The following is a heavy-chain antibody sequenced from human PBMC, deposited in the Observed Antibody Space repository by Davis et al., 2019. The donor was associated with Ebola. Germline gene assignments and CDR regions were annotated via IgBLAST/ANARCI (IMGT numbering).Heavy chain of an antibody. CDR2: ISPNGDRT. CDR3: ARGQLMDYGDYLDY. D-gene: IGHD4-17*01. Sequence: GESLKISCAASGFTFSSYWIHWVRQAPGKGLVWVSRISPNGDRTGYADSVKGRFTISRDNAKSSLYLQLNSLTAEDTAVYYCARGQLMDYGDYLDYWGQGTLVTVSS. CDR1: GFTFSSYW. V-gene: IGHV3-74*01. J-gene: IGHJ4*02.